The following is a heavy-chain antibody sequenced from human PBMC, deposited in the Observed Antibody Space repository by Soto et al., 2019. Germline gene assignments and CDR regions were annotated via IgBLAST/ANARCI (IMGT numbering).Heavy chain of an antibody. CDR1: GFSLSNARMG. Sequence: QVTLKESGPVLVKPTETLTLTCTVSGFSLSNARMGVSWIRQPPGKALEWLAHIFSNDEKSYSTSLKSRLSISKDTSKSQVVLTMTNMDPVATATYYCARWRPAYCGAPNWFDPWGQGTLVTVSS. D-gene: IGHD2-21*01. CDR3: ARWRPAYCGAPNWFDP. CDR2: IFSNDEK. V-gene: IGHV2-26*01. J-gene: IGHJ5*02.